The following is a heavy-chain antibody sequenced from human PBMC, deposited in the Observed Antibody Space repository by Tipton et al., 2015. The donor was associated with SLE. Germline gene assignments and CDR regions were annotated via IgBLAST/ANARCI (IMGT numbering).Heavy chain of an antibody. Sequence: TLSLTCTVSGGSLSGYYWNWIRQPAGKGLEWIGRVYSGGNTNYNPSLKSRVTISVDTSKNLFSLRLSSVTAADTAVYYCARFRGSGSYFPYLYGMDVWGQGTTVTVSS. CDR1: GGSLSGYY. J-gene: IGHJ6*02. CDR3: ARFRGSGSYFPYLYGMDV. D-gene: IGHD3-10*01. V-gene: IGHV4-4*07. CDR2: VYSGGNT.